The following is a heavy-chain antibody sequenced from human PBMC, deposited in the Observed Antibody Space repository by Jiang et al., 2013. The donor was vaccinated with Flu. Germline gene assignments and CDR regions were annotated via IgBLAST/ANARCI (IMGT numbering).Heavy chain of an antibody. CDR1: GFSLSTSGMC. CDR3: AHTRGRSWPFDY. V-gene: IGHV2-5*08. Sequence: KPTQTLTLTCTFSGFSLSTSGMCVSWIRQPPGKALEWLALIYWNDDKRYSPSLKSRLTITKDTSKNQVVLTMTNMDPVDTATYYCAHTRGRSWPFDYRGQGTLVTVSS. CDR2: IYWNDDK. D-gene: IGHD6-13*01. J-gene: IGHJ4*02.